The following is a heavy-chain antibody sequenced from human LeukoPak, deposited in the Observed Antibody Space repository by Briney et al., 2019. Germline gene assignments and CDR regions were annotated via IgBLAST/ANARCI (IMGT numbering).Heavy chain of an antibody. V-gene: IGHV4-34*01. Sequence: SETLSLTCPVYGGSFSGYYWSWIRHPPGKGLESIGEINHSGRTNYNPSLKSRVTISVDTSKNQFSLKLSSVTAADTAVYYCARGKWLRLYYFDYWGQGTLVTVSS. CDR2: INHSGRT. CDR3: ARGKWLRLYYFDY. J-gene: IGHJ4*02. D-gene: IGHD5-12*01. CDR1: GGSFSGYY.